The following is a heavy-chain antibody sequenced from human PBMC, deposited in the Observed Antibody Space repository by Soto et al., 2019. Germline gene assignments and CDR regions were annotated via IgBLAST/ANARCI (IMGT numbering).Heavy chain of an antibody. CDR2: IYYNGNT. CDR3: TRANWYSEY. V-gene: IGHV4-59*11. Sequence: QVQLQESGPGLVKPSETLSLTCSVSGCSISNHYWSWIRQPPWKGLEWIGYIYYNGNTNYNPSLKSRVTMSVDTSRNQISLKLTTVTAADTAVYYCTRANWYSEYWGQGTLVTVSS. CDR1: GCSISNHY. D-gene: IGHD7-27*01. J-gene: IGHJ4*02.